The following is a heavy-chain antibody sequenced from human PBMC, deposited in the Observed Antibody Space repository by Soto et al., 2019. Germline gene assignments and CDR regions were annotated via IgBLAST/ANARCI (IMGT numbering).Heavy chain of an antibody. CDR3: AKSGGGIVYYYGLDV. CDR1: GFTFSSYS. CDR2: ISSSSSYI. D-gene: IGHD2-15*01. Sequence: EVQLVESGGGLVKPGGSLRLSCAASGFTFSSYSMNWVRQAPGKGLEWVSSISSSSSYIYYADSVKGRFTISRDNAKNSLYLQMNSLRAEDTAIYYCAKSGGGIVYYYGLDVWGQGTTVTVSS. J-gene: IGHJ6*02. V-gene: IGHV3-21*04.